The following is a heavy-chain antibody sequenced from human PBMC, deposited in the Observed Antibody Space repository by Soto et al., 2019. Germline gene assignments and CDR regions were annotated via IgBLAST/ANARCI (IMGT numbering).Heavy chain of an antibody. CDR1: GGSFSGYY. Sequence: QVQLQQWGAGLLKPSETLSLTCAVYGGSFSGYYWSWIRQPPGKGLEWIGEINHSGSTNYNPSLKSRVTISVDTSKNQFSLKLSSVTAADTAVYYRARALNRAADYWGQGTLVTVSS. CDR3: ARALNRAADY. CDR2: INHSGST. V-gene: IGHV4-34*01. D-gene: IGHD2-15*01. J-gene: IGHJ4*02.